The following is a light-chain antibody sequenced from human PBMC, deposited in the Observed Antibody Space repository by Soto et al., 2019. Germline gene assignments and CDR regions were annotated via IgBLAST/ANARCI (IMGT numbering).Light chain of an antibody. V-gene: IGKV3-20*01. CDR2: GEX. CDR1: QPVSITY. CDR3: QQYGSSPIRR. Sequence: ALTQCPCTLSLSPGESATLSCRASQPVSITYLTWYRQKPGQAPRLLXXGEXKRATGIPERFIGSGSGRDFTLTISGLEPEDFAAYYCQQYGSSPIRRFGQGTRLEIK. J-gene: IGKJ5*01.